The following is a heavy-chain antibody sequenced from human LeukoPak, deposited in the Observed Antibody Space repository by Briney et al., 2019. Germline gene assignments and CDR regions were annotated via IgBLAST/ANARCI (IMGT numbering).Heavy chain of an antibody. D-gene: IGHD3-10*01. CDR2: ISYDGSNN. V-gene: IGHV3-30*18. CDR1: GFTFSSYG. Sequence: GRSLRLSCAASGFTFSSYGMHWVRQAPGKGLEWVAVISYDGSNNYYADSVKGRFTISRDNSKNTLYLQMNSLRAEDTAVYYCAKDVRYGSGFVYYGMDVWGKGTTVTVSS. J-gene: IGHJ6*04. CDR3: AKDVRYGSGFVYYGMDV.